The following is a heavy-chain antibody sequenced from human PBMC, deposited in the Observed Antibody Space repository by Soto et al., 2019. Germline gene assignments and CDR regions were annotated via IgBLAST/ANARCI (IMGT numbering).Heavy chain of an antibody. CDR3: AAGTGFDY. CDR1: GFTFSSYG. J-gene: IGHJ4*02. D-gene: IGHD6-13*01. V-gene: IGHV3-30*03. CDR2: ISYDGSNK. Sequence: GGSLRLSCAASGFTFSSYGMHWVRQAPGKGLEWVAVISYDGSNKYYADSVKGRFTISRDNSKNTLYLQMNSLRAEDTAVYYCAAGTGFDYWGQGTLVTVSS.